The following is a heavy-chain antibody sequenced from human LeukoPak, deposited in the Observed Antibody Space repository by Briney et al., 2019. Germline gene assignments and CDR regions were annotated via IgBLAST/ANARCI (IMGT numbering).Heavy chain of an antibody. CDR1: GYTFTSYY. CDR2: INPSGGST. Sequence: GPVKVSCKASGYTFTSYYMHWVRQAPGQGLEWMGIINPSGGSTSYAQKFQGRVTMTRDMSTSTVYMELSSLRSEDTAVYYCARGVGSDWYFDLWGRGTLVTVSS. V-gene: IGHV1-46*01. J-gene: IGHJ2*01. CDR3: ARGVGSDWYFDL.